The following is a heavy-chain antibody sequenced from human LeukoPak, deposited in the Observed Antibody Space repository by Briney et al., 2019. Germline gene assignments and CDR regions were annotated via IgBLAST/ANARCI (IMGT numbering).Heavy chain of an antibody. D-gene: IGHD3-3*01. Sequence: GGSLRLSCAASGSTFSSYAMSWVRQAPGKGLEWVSAISGSGGSTYYADSVKGRFTISRDNSKNTLYLQMNSLRAEDTAVYYCAKTLNYDFWSGYHNWGQGTLVTVSS. CDR1: GSTFSSYA. J-gene: IGHJ4*02. V-gene: IGHV3-23*01. CDR3: AKTLNYDFWSGYHN. CDR2: ISGSGGST.